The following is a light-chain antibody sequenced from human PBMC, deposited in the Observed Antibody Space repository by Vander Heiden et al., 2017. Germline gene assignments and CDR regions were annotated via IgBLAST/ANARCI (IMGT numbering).Light chain of an antibody. CDR1: QSVLYSSNNKNY. J-gene: IGKJ4*01. CDR2: WAS. CDR3: QQYYSTPLT. Sequence: DIGMTQSPDSLAVSLGERATINCKSSQSVLYSSNNKNYLAWYQQKPGQPPKLLIYWASTREFGVPDRFSGSGSGTDFTLTISSLQAEDVAVYYCQQYYSTPLTFGGGAKVEIK. V-gene: IGKV4-1*01.